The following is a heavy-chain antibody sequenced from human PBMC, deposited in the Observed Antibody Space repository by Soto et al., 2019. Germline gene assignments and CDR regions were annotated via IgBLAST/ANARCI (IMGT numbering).Heavy chain of an antibody. V-gene: IGHV3-33*01. CDR1: GFTFSNYG. J-gene: IGHJ4*02. CDR2: IYSDGRNI. Sequence: QVQLVESGGGVVQPGRSLRLSCTASGFTFSNYGLHWVRQAPGKGLEWVAVIYSDGRNINYADSVKGRFTISIDNSKNALYLQMSSLRAEDTAVYFCARGAGGWAFDYWGQGTLVTVSS. CDR3: ARGAGGWAFDY. D-gene: IGHD6-19*01.